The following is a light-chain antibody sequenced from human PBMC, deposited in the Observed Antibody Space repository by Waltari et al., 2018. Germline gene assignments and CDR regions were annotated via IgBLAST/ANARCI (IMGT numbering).Light chain of an antibody. CDR3: QQYHSSPPT. CDR1: QDIGGY. Sequence: IRITQSPSSVSASRGDRVTISCRANQDIGGYLAWYQQTPGKAPNLLIYSASTLQNGVPSRFVDGGSRTNFTLTITCVQADDFAIYFCQQYHSSPPTFGGGT. V-gene: IGKV1-8*01. CDR2: SAS. J-gene: IGKJ4*01.